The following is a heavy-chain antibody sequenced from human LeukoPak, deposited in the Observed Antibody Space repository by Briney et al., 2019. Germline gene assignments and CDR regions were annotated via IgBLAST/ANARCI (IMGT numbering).Heavy chain of an antibody. V-gene: IGHV5-10-1*01. CDR1: GYSFTSYW. CDR3: ARPSSGWYVLDY. J-gene: IGHJ4*02. D-gene: IGHD6-19*01. Sequence: GESLKISCKGSGYSFTSYWISWVRQMPGKGLEWMGRIDPSDSYTNYSPSFQGHVTISADKSISTAYLQWSSLRASDTAMYYCARPSSGWYVLDYWGQGTLVTVSS. CDR2: IDPSDSYT.